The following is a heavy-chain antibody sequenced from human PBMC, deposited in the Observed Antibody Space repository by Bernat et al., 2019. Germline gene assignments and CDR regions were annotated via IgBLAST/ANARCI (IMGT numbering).Heavy chain of an antibody. Sequence: EVQLVESGGGLVQPGGSLRLSCAASGFTFSSYWMSWVRQAPGKGLEWVANIKQDGSEKYYVESVRGRFTISRDNAKNSLYLQMNSLTAEDTAVYYCARRFDYGAYLSPFDYWGQGTLVTVSS. J-gene: IGHJ4*02. CDR3: ARRFDYGAYLSPFDY. D-gene: IGHD4-17*01. CDR2: IKQDGSEK. CDR1: GFTFSSYW. V-gene: IGHV3-7*01.